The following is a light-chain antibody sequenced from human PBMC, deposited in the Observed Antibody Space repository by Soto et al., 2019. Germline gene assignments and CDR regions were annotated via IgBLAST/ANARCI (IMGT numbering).Light chain of an antibody. V-gene: IGLV2-14*01. CDR2: DVS. Sequence: QSVLTQPASVSGSPGQSITISCTGTSSDVGGYNYVSWYQKHPGKAPKLMIYDVSNRPSGVSNRFSGSKSGNTASLTISGLQAEDEADYYCNSYTSSSFYVFGTGTKLTVL. CDR1: SSDVGGYNY. CDR3: NSYTSSSFYV. J-gene: IGLJ1*01.